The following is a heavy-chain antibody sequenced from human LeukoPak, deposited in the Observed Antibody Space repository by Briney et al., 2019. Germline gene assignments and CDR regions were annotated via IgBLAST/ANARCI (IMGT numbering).Heavy chain of an antibody. Sequence: GGSLRLSCEGSAFIFSGHWMNWVRQTPGKGLEWVASIKEDGSERQYVDSVKGRFSISRDNTKGSLFLQLNSLRAEDTAVYYCVREGYSNSWYRSWGQGTLVTVSS. CDR2: IKEDGSER. D-gene: IGHD6-13*01. CDR3: VREGYSNSWYRS. V-gene: IGHV3-7*03. CDR1: AFIFSGHW. J-gene: IGHJ5*02.